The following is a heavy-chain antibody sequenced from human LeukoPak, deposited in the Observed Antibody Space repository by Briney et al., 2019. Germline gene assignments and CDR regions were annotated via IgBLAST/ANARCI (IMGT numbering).Heavy chain of an antibody. D-gene: IGHD2-2*01. CDR3: ARGFMPPNQLLSFDY. CDR2: ISAYNGNT. Sequence: ASVKVSCKASGYTFTSYGISWVRQAPGQGLEWMGWISAYNGNTNYAQKLQGRVTMTTDTSTSTAYMELRSLRSDDTAVYYCARGFMPPNQLLSFDYWGQGTLVTVSS. CDR1: GYTFTSYG. V-gene: IGHV1-18*01. J-gene: IGHJ4*02.